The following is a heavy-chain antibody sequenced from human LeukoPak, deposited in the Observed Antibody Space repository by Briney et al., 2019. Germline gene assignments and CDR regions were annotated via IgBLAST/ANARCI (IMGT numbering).Heavy chain of an antibody. J-gene: IGHJ4*02. Sequence: GGSLRLSCAASGFIFSSYSMNWVRQAPGKGLEWVSLIYSGGSTYYADSVKGRFTISRDNSKNTLYLQMNSLRAEDTAVYYCARAESGQWYIDYWGQGTLVTVSS. CDR2: IYSGGST. CDR3: ARAESGQWYIDY. D-gene: IGHD6-19*01. CDR1: GFIFSSYS. V-gene: IGHV3-66*01.